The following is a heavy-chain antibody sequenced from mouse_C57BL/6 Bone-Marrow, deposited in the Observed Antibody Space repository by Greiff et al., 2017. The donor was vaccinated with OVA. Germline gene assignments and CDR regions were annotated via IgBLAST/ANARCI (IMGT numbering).Heavy chain of an antibody. CDR2: ISYSGST. CDR3: ARLPITTVVATDRYYFDY. Sequence: VQLQQSGPGLAKPSQTLSLTCSVTGYSITSDYWNWIRKFPGNKLEYMGYISYSGSTYYNPSLKSRISITRDTSKNQYYLPLNSVTTEDTATYYCARLPITTVVATDRYYFDYWGQGTTLTVSS. V-gene: IGHV3-8*01. D-gene: IGHD1-1*01. J-gene: IGHJ2*01. CDR1: GYSITSDY.